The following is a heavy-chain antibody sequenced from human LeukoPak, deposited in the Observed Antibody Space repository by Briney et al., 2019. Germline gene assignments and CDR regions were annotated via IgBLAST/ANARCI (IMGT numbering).Heavy chain of an antibody. CDR1: GFTFGDYA. CDR2: LSWNSGSI. D-gene: IGHD6-19*01. J-gene: IGHJ4*02. V-gene: IGHV3-9*01. CDR3: ARGSRGAAVAGTGEY. Sequence: GRSLRLSCAASGFTFGDYAMHWVRQAPGKGLEWVSGLSWNSGSIVYADSVKGRFTISRDNAKNSLYLQMNSLRAEDTAVYYCARGSRGAAVAGTGEYWGQGTLVTVSS.